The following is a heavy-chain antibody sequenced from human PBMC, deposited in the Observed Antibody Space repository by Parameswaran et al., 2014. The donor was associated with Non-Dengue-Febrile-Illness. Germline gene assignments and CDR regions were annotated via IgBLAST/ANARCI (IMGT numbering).Heavy chain of an antibody. V-gene: IGHV4-39*01. J-gene: IGHJ4*02. CDR2: IYYSGST. Sequence: VRQAPGKGLEWIGSIYYSGSTYYNPSLKSRVTISVDTSKNQFSLKLSSVTAADTAVYYCARQLNPKLRFLEWSYRDYWGQGTLVTVSS. CDR3: ARQLNPKLRFLEWSYRDY. D-gene: IGHD3-3*01.